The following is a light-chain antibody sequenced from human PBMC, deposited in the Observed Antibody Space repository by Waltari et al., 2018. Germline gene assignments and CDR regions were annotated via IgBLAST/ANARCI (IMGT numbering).Light chain of an antibody. CDR2: DVN. J-gene: IGLJ2*01. CDR1: SSDGGGGGY. CDR3: SSQSTKNGVI. V-gene: IGLV2-14*03. Sequence: QSALTQPASVSGSPGQSITISCTGSSSDGGGGGYVSWYEDHPGQAPKVIIYDVNKRPSGVSDRFSGSKSGNTASLTISGLQAEDEATFYCSSQSTKNGVIFGGGTKVTVL.